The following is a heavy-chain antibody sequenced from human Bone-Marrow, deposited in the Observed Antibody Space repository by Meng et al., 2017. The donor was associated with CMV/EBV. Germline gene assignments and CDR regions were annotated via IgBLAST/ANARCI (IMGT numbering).Heavy chain of an antibody. V-gene: IGHV1-2*02. J-gene: IGHJ4*02. Sequence: ASVKVSCKASGYTFSDYYIHWVRQAPGQGPEWMGWINPNSGGTNYAQKFQGRVTMTRDTSISTAYMELSRLRSDDTAVYYCARDSITMVRGVSAEDYWGQGTLVTVSS. D-gene: IGHD3-10*01. CDR2: INPNSGGT. CDR3: ARDSITMVRGVSAEDY. CDR1: GYTFSDYY.